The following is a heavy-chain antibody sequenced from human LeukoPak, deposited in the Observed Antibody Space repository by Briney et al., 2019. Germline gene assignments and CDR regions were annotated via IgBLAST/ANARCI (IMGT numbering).Heavy chain of an antibody. J-gene: IGHJ4*02. CDR2: IKQDGSEK. CDR3: AREGRKDYGDFFDY. V-gene: IGHV3-7*01. D-gene: IGHD4-17*01. Sequence: PGGSLRLSCAASGFTFSSYWMSWVRQAPGKGLEWVANIKQDGSEKYYVDPVKGRFTISRDNAKNSLYLQMNSLRAEDTAVYYCAREGRKDYGDFFDYWGQGTLVTVSS. CDR1: GFTFSSYW.